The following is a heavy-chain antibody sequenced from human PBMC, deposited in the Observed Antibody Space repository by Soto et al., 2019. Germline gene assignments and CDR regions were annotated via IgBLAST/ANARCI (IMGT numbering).Heavy chain of an antibody. CDR1: GYTFSGYY. J-gene: IGHJ4*02. CDR2: INPKSGGT. D-gene: IGHD4-17*01. V-gene: IGHV1-2*04. Sequence: ASVKVSCKASGYTFSGYYMEWVRQAPGQGLEWMGWINPKSGGTNYAQKSQGWVTMTRDTSISTAYMELSSLTSDDTAVYYCARAGPSTVTNGQPFDYWGQGTLVTVSS. CDR3: ARAGPSTVTNGQPFDY.